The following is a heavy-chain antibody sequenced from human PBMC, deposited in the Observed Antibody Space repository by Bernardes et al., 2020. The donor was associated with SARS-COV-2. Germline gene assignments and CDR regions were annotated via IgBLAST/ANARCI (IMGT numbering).Heavy chain of an antibody. CDR3: ARDSAYYGSGITYDWFDP. CDR1: GFTFSSYR. CDR2: ISSSSSYI. J-gene: IGHJ5*02. D-gene: IGHD3-10*01. Sequence: GGSLRLSCAASGFTFSSYRMNWVRQAPGKGLEWVSSISSSSSYIYYADSVKGRFTISRDNAKNSLYLQMNSLRAEDTAVYYCARDSAYYGSGITYDWFDPWGQGTLVTVSS. V-gene: IGHV3-21*01.